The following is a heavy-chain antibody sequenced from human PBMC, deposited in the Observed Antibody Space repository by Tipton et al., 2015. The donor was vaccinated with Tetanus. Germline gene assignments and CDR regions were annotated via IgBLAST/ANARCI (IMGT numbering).Heavy chain of an antibody. D-gene: IGHD3-16*01. CDR2: IYYSGST. J-gene: IGHJ6*02. Sequence: TLSLTCTVSGDSLSNGDYYWSWIRQPPGKGLESIGYIYYSGSTYYNPSLKSRVTISVDTSKNQFSLRLSSVTAADTAVYYCARDQGITWGGMGYYYGMDVWGQGTTVTVSS. CDR3: ARDQGITWGGMGYYYGMDV. V-gene: IGHV4-30-4*01. CDR1: GDSLSNGDYY.